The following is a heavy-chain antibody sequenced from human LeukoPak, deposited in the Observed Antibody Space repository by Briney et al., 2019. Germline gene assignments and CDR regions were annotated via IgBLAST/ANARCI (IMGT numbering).Heavy chain of an antibody. CDR1: GFTFSSYA. CDR2: ISGGGVGRT. Sequence: QPGGSLRLSCEASGFTFSSYAMSWVRQAPGKGLDWVSVISGGGVGRTDYADSVRGRFTISRDDSKNTMYLEMNSLTVEDTAVYFRAKEDPWFGDAFDLWGQGTLVTVSS. J-gene: IGHJ3*01. V-gene: IGHV3-23*01. D-gene: IGHD3-10*01. CDR3: AKEDPWFGDAFDL.